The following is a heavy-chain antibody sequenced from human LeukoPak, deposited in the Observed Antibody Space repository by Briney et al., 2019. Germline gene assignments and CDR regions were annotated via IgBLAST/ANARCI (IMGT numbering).Heavy chain of an antibody. J-gene: IGHJ5*02. D-gene: IGHD6-13*01. V-gene: IGHV4-59*01. CDR1: GGSISRYY. Sequence: SETLSLTCTVSGGSISRYYWNWFRQPPRKGLEWIGYIYYSGSTNYNPSLKSRVTISIDMSKNQFSLKLYSVTTADTAVYYCARDLRQQLVNNWFDPWGQGTLVTVSS. CDR3: ARDLRQQLVNNWFDP. CDR2: IYYSGST.